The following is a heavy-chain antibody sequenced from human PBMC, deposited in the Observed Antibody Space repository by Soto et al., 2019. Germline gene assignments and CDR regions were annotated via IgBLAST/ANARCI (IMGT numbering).Heavy chain of an antibody. CDR2: ITGSGAST. Sequence: GESLRLSCTASGFTFSSYSMNWVRQAPGKGLEWVSAITGSGASTYYADSVKGRFSISRDNSKNTLYLQMNSLRAEDTAVYFCAKDRQPNYDILTGRKAFDYWGQGTLVTVSS. CDR1: GFTFSSYS. CDR3: AKDRQPNYDILTGRKAFDY. D-gene: IGHD3-9*01. J-gene: IGHJ4*02. V-gene: IGHV3-23*01.